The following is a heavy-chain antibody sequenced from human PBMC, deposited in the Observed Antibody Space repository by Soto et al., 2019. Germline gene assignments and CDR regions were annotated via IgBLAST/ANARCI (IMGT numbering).Heavy chain of an antibody. CDR3: AKDRIVIAAAGYGMDG. Sequence: EVQLVESGGGLVQPGRSLRLSCAASGCTFEDDAMHWVRQAPGRGLEWVSSISWNSGAIGYADSLMGRFTISRDNAKKSLFLHMNSLRPEHTALYYSAKDRIVIAAAGYGMDGWGQGTTVTVSS. CDR1: GCTFEDDA. V-gene: IGHV3-9*01. J-gene: IGHJ6*02. CDR2: ISWNSGAI. D-gene: IGHD6-13*01.